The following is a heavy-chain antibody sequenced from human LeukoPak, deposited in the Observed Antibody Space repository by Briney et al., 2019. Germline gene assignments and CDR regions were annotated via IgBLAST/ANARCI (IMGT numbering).Heavy chain of an antibody. Sequence: GGPLRLSCAASGFTFSSYAMHWVRQAPGKGLEWVSYISSSGSTIYYADSVKGRFTISRDNAKNSLYLQMNSLRAEDTAVYYCAELGITMIGGVWGKGTTVTISS. CDR1: GFTFSSYA. J-gene: IGHJ6*04. V-gene: IGHV3-48*03. CDR3: AELGITMIGGV. D-gene: IGHD3-10*02. CDR2: ISSSGSTI.